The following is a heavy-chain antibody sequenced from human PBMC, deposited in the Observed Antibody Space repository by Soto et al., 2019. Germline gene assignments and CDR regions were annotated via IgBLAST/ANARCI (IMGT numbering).Heavy chain of an antibody. Sequence: SETLSLTCAVSGYSISSGYYWGWIRQPPGKGLERIGGIYHSGRTYYNPSLKSRGTISVDTSKNQFSLKLTSVTDADTAVYYSASRRPYYYDSSGNWFDPWGQGTLVTVSS. D-gene: IGHD3-22*01. CDR1: GYSISSGYY. J-gene: IGHJ5*02. CDR2: IYHSGRT. CDR3: ASRRPYYYDSSGNWFDP. V-gene: IGHV4-38-2*01.